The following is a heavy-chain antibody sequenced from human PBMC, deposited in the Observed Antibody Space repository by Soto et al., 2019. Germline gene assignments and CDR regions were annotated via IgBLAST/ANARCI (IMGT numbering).Heavy chain of an antibody. V-gene: IGHV4-59*01. CDR3: ARRYGGNFDY. CDR1: GGSIRSYY. CDR2: IYYSGST. Sequence: SETQSLTSTVSGGSIRSYYLSWIRQPPGKGLEWIGYIYYSGSTNYNPSLKSRVTISVDRSKNQFSLKLSSVTAADTAVYYCARRYGGNFDYWGQGTLVTVSS. J-gene: IGHJ4*02. D-gene: IGHD1-26*01.